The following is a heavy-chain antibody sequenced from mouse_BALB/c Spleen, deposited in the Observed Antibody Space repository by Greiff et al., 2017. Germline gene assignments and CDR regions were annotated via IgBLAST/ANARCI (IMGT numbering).Heavy chain of an antibody. CDR1: GYTFTSYW. J-gene: IGHJ1*01. V-gene: IGHV1-7*01. CDR3: AKSGVQNFDV. CDR2: INPSTGYT. D-gene: IGHD2-14*01. Sequence: VQLQESGAELAKPGASVKMSCKASGYTFTSYWMHWVKQRPGQGLEWIGYINPSTGYTEYNQKFKDKATLTADKSSSTAYMQLSSLTSEDSAVYYCAKSGVQNFDVWGAGTTVTVSS.